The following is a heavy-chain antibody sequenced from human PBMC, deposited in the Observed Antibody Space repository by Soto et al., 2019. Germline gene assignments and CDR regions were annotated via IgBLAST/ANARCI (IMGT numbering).Heavy chain of an antibody. D-gene: IGHD1-26*01. CDR1: GFAFSTHA. CDR2: FSGSGGNI. J-gene: IGHJ6*02. V-gene: IGHV3-23*01. Sequence: EVHLLESGGGLVQPGGSLRLSCVASGFAFSTHAMSWVRQAQGKGLEWVSTFSGSGGNIYYAESVKGRLTISRDDSKNTLYLQMDSLRVEDTAVYYCAKDPPWTVGPLAMDVWGQGTTVTVSS. CDR3: AKDPPWTVGPLAMDV.